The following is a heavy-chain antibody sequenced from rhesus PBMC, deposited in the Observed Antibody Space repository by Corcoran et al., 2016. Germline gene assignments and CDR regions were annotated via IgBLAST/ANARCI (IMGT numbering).Heavy chain of an antibody. D-gene: IGHD2-8*01. J-gene: IGHJ4*01. CDR2: INGNSGST. Sequence: QVQLQESGPGLVKSSETLSLTCAVSDASISTYWWHWIRQPPGKGREWIGEINGNSGSTNYNPSLKSRVTISKDASKKQFSLKLSSVTAADTAVYYCARIDGDIVVADWGQGVLVTVSS. V-gene: IGHV4-80*01. CDR1: DASISTYW. CDR3: ARIDGDIVVAD.